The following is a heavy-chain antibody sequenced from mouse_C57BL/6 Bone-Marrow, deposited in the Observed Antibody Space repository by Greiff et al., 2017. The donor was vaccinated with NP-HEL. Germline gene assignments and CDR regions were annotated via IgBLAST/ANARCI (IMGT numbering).Heavy chain of an antibody. V-gene: IGHV1-81*01. CDR2: LYPRSGNT. CDR3: ARFDYYGSSYGGY. CDR1: GYTFPSYG. D-gene: IGHD1-1*01. Sequence: VQLQQSGAELARPGASVKLSCKASGYTFPSYGISWVKQRPGQGLEWIGELYPRSGNTYYTAKFKGTAPLPADKSTSTAYMELRSLTSEDSAVYFCARFDYYGSSYGGYWGQGTTLTGSS. J-gene: IGHJ2*01.